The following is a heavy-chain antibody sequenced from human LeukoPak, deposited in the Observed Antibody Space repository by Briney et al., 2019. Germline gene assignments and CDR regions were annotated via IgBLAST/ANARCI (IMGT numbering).Heavy chain of an antibody. J-gene: IGHJ4*02. CDR1: GFTFDDYA. Sequence: HPGGSLRLSCAASGFTFDDYAMHWVRHAPGKGLEWVSLINWNSGDTAYADSVKGRFTISRDNAKNSLYLQMNSLRPEDTAFYYCAKDRGIHGSGSQDYWGQGTLVTVSS. D-gene: IGHD3-10*01. CDR2: INWNSGDT. V-gene: IGHV3-9*01. CDR3: AKDRGIHGSGSQDY.